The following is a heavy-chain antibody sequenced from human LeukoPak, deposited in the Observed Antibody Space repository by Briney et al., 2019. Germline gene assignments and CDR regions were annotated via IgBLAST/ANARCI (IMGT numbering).Heavy chain of an antibody. V-gene: IGHV4-39*01. CDR1: GGSISSSSYY. J-gene: IGHJ6*02. CDR3: ARGSLVRYFDYYYYYGMDV. Sequence: SETLSLTCTVSGGSISSSSYYWGWIRQPPGKGLEWIGSIYYSGGTYYNPSLKSRVTISVDTSKNQFSLKLSSVTAADTAVYYCARGSLVRYFDYYYYYGMDVWGQGTTVTVSS. D-gene: IGHD3-9*01. CDR2: IYYSGGT.